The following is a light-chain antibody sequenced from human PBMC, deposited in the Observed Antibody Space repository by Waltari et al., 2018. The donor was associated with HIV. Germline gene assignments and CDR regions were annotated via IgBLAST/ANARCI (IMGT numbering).Light chain of an antibody. Sequence: SYELTQPSSVSVSPGQTTRITCSGDVLAKSYARWFQQRPGQAPGVMIYKDNERPSGIPERCSGSSSGTTVTLTISGAQIEDEADYYCYAAADNMGVFGGGTKLTVL. CDR3: YAAADNMGV. CDR1: VLAKSY. CDR2: KDN. V-gene: IGLV3-27*01. J-gene: IGLJ3*02.